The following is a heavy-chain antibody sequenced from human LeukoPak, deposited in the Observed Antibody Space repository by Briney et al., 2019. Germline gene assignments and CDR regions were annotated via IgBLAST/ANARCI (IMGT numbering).Heavy chain of an antibody. Sequence: SETLSLTCTVSGGSISSGDYYWSWIRQPPGKGLEWIGYIYYSGSTYYNPSLKSRVTISVDTSKNQFSLKLSSVTAADTAVYYCARGGPNYYDSSGAPIWGQGTLVTVSS. D-gene: IGHD3-22*01. CDR1: GGSISSGDYY. J-gene: IGHJ4*02. CDR2: IYYSGST. V-gene: IGHV4-30-4*08. CDR3: ARGGPNYYDSSGAPI.